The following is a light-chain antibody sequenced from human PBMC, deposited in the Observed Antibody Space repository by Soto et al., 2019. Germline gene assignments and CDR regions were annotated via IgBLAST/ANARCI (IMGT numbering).Light chain of an antibody. CDR1: QAFSNL. Sequence: MTQSPSSVSASVGDRVIITCRASQAFSNLLAWYQQKHGQPPRLLIYAASTTATGIPARFSGSGSGTEFTLTISSLQSEDFAVYYCQQYDNWPPITFGQGTRLGIK. CDR2: AAS. J-gene: IGKJ5*01. CDR3: QQYDNWPPIT. V-gene: IGKV3-15*01.